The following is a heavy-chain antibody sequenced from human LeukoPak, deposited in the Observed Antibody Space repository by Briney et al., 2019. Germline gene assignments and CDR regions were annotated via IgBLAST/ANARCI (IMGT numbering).Heavy chain of an antibody. V-gene: IGHV4-59*01. CDR2: IHYSGTT. J-gene: IGHJ4*02. Sequence: TPSETLSLTCTVSGGSISGYYWSWIRQPPGKGLEWIGYIHYSGTTNYNPSLKSRVTISVDTSKNQFSLKLSSVTAADTAVYYCARGVYIAAAQYGYWGQGTLVTVSS. D-gene: IGHD6-13*01. CDR1: GGSISGYY. CDR3: ARGVYIAAAQYGY.